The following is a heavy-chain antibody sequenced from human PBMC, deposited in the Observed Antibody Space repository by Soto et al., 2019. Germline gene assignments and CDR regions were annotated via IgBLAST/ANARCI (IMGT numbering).Heavy chain of an antibody. J-gene: IGHJ4*02. CDR2: IYYSGST. V-gene: IGHV4-39*01. D-gene: IGHD3-3*01. CDR1: GGSISSSSSY. Sequence: SETLSLTCTVSGGSISSSSSYWGWIRQPPGKGLEWIGSIYYSGSTYYNTSPKSRVTISVDTSKNQFPLKLSSVTAADTAVYYCANGLRFLGWLSIDYYFDYWGQGTLVTVSS. CDR3: ANGLRFLGWLSIDYYFDY.